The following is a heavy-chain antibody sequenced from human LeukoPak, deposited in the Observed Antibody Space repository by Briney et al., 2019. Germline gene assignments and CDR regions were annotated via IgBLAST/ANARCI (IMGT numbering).Heavy chain of an antibody. Sequence: GGSLRLSCAASGFTFSSYVMHWVRQAPGKGLEWVALISYDGSNENYADSVKGRFTISRDNSKNTLYLQMNSLRAEDTAVYYCARVFRITKTTGMDVWGQGTTVTVSS. CDR3: ARVFRITKTTGMDV. CDR2: ISYDGSNE. V-gene: IGHV3-30-3*01. J-gene: IGHJ6*02. D-gene: IGHD3-10*01. CDR1: GFTFSSYV.